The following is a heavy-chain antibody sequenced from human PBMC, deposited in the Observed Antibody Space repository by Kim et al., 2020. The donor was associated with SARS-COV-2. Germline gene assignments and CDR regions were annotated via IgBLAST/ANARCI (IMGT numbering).Heavy chain of an antibody. Sequence: GGSLRLSCAASGFTFSSYGMHWVRQAPGKGLEWVAVIWYDESNKYYADSVKGRFTISRDNSKNTLYLQMNSLRAEDTAVYYCARDPRDNYDFWSGYANYYYYGMDVWGQGTTVTVSS. J-gene: IGHJ6*02. CDR3: ARDPRDNYDFWSGYANYYYYGMDV. CDR2: IWYDESNK. CDR1: GFTFSSYG. D-gene: IGHD3-3*01. V-gene: IGHV3-33*08.